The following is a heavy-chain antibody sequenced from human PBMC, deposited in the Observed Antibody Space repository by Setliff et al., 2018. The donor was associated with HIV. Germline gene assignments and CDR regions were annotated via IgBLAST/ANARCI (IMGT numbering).Heavy chain of an antibody. V-gene: IGHV3-30*18. Sequence: GGSLRLSCAASGFTFSDYGMHWVRQAPGKGLEWVALISYGGRNKYYGDSVKGRFTISRDNSKNMLYLQMNSLRTEDTAVYYCTKPTTVVTSYYFDSWGQGTQVTVSS. J-gene: IGHJ4*02. CDR1: GFTFSDYG. CDR2: ISYGGRNK. CDR3: TKPTTVVTSYYFDS. D-gene: IGHD4-17*01.